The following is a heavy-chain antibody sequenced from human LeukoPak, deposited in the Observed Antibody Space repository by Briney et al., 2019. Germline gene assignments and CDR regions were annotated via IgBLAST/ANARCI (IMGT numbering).Heavy chain of an antibody. V-gene: IGHV3-23*01. Sequence: PGGSLRLSCAASGFTFNDYAMSWGRQAPGKGLEWGSTISGSGGSTYYAGSVKGRFTISRDNTNNTLYLQTNSLRAEDSAVYYCAKDSAISDTWGQGTRAPVPS. CDR1: GFTFNDYA. D-gene: IGHD3-10*01. J-gene: IGHJ5*02. CDR2: ISGSGGST. CDR3: AKDSAISDT.